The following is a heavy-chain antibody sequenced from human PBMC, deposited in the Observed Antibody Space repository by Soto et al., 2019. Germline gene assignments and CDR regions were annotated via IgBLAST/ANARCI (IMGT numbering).Heavy chain of an antibody. J-gene: IGHJ4*02. Sequence: GGSLRLSCAASGFTFSNAWMSWVRQAPGKGLEWVGRIKSKTDGGTTDYAAPVKGRFTISRDDSKNTLYLQMNSLKTEDTAVYYCTTEVAAAGRNFYDYWGQGTLVTVSS. CDR1: GFTFSNAW. V-gene: IGHV3-15*01. D-gene: IGHD6-13*01. CDR3: TTEVAAAGRNFYDY. CDR2: IKSKTDGGTT.